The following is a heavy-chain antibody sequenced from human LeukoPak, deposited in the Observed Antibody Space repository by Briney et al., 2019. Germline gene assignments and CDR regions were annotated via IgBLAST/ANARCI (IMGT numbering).Heavy chain of an antibody. CDR1: GGSISSSSYY. CDR2: IYYSGST. J-gene: IGHJ4*02. V-gene: IGHV4-39*07. D-gene: IGHD3-10*01. Sequence: SETLSLTCTVSGGSISSSSYYWGWIRQRPGKGLEWIGSIYYSGSTYYNPSLKSRVTISVDTSKNQFSLKLSSVTAADTAVYYCARGRGAGMVRGVIDYWGQGTLVTVSS. CDR3: ARGRGAGMVRGVIDY.